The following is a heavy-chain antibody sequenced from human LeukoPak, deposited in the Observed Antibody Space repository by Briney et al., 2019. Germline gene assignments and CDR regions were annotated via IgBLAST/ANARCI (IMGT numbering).Heavy chain of an antibody. CDR3: ARAPYYYDSSGYSQFDY. D-gene: IGHD3-22*01. J-gene: IGHJ4*02. V-gene: IGHV1-69*13. CDR2: IIPIFGTA. CDR1: GGTFSSYA. Sequence: SVKVSCKASGGTFSSYAISWVRQAPGQGLEWMGGIIPIFGTANYAQKFQGRVTITADESTSTAYMELSSLGSEDTAVYYCARAPYYYDSSGYSQFDYWGQGTLVTVSS.